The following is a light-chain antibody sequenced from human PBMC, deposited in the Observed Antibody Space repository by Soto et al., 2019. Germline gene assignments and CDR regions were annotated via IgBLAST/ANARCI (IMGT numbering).Light chain of an antibody. CDR2: DAS. V-gene: IGKV3-11*01. J-gene: IGKJ4*01. CDR1: QSVSSY. CDR3: QHRSNWPLT. Sequence: EIVLTQSPATLSLSPGERATLSCRASQSVSSYLAWYQQKPGQAPRLLIYDASNRATGIPARFSGSGSGTDFTLTISSLEPEDFAVYHCQHRSNWPLTFGGGTKVDIK.